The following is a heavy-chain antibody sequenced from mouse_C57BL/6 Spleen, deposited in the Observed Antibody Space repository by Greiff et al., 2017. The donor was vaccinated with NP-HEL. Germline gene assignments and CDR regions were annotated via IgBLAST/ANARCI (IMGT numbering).Heavy chain of an antibody. Sequence: VQLVESGAELARPGASVKLSCKASGYTFTSYGISWVKQRTGQGLEWIGEIYPRSGNTYYNEKFKGKATLTADKSSSTAYMELRSLTSEDSAVYFCARWYDYDWYFDVWGTGTTVTVSS. CDR3: ARWYDYDWYFDV. D-gene: IGHD2-4*01. CDR1: GYTFTSYG. CDR2: IYPRSGNT. V-gene: IGHV1-81*01. J-gene: IGHJ1*03.